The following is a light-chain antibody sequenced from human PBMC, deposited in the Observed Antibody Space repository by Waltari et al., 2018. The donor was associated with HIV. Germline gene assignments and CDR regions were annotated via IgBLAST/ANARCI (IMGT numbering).Light chain of an antibody. V-gene: IGKV1-39*01. J-gene: IGKJ3*01. CDR2: AAS. CDR3: QQSYSTPPVT. Sequence: DIQMTQSPSSLSASLGDRVTITCRASQSISSYLNWYQQKPGKAPKLLIYAASSLQSGVPSRFSGSGSGTDFTLTISSLQPEDFATYYCQQSYSTPPVTFGPGTKVDIK. CDR1: QSISSY.